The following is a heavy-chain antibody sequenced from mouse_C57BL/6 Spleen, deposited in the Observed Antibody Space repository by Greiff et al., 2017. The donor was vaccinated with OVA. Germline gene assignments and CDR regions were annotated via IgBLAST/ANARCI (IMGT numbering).Heavy chain of an antibody. CDR2: IYPGDGDT. V-gene: IGHV1-82*01. J-gene: IGHJ1*03. CDR3: ARRGDYDWYFDV. D-gene: IGHD2-4*01. Sequence: LQESGPELVKPGASVKISCKASGYAFSSSWMNWVKQRPGKGLEWIGRIYPGDGDTNYNGKFKGKATLTADKSSSTAYMQLSSLTSEDSAVYFCARRGDYDWYFDVWGTGTTVTVSS. CDR1: GYAFSSSW.